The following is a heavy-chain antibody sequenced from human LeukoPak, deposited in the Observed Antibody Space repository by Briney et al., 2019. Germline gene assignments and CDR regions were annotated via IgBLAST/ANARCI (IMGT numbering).Heavy chain of an antibody. CDR1: GGSISSYY. Sequence: TSETLSLTCTVSGGSISSYYWSWIRQPPGKGLEWIGYIYYSGSTNYNPSLKSRVTIFVDTSKNQFSLNLSSVTAADTGLYYCARHLPQSDGSKRGFDYWGQGTLVAVSS. CDR2: IYYSGST. D-gene: IGHD5-24*01. V-gene: IGHV4-59*08. J-gene: IGHJ4*02. CDR3: ARHLPQSDGSKRGFDY.